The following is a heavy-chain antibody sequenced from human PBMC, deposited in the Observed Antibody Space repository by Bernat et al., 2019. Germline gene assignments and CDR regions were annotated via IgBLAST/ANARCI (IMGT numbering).Heavy chain of an antibody. CDR1: GYTFTSYG. D-gene: IGHD2-15*01. V-gene: IGHV1-18*01. Sequence: QVQLVQSGAEVKKPGASVKVSCKASGYTFTSYGISWVRQAPGQGLEWMGLISAYNGNTNYAQKLQGRVTMTTDTSTSTAYMELRSLRSDDTAVYYCARDCSGGSCYPDQYYFDYWGQGTLVTVSS. CDR2: ISAYNGNT. CDR3: ARDCSGGSCYPDQYYFDY. J-gene: IGHJ4*02.